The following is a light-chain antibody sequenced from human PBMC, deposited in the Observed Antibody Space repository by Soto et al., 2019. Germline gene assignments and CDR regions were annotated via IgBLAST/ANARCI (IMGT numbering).Light chain of an antibody. CDR3: NSYAGSSYV. J-gene: IGLJ1*01. Sequence: QSALTQPASVSGSLGQAITISCTGTGTDFGAQNYVSWYQQYPGRAPKLILYEVNKRPSGVSKRFSGSKSGNTASLTISGLQAEDEADYYCNSYAGSSYVFGTGTKLTVL. CDR1: GTDFGAQNY. V-gene: IGLV2-14*01. CDR2: EVN.